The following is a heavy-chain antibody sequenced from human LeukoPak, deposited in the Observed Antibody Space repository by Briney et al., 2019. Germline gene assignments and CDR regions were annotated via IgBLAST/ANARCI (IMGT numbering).Heavy chain of an antibody. CDR3: ASGKILWFQLDP. J-gene: IGHJ5*02. CDR2: IYYSGGT. V-gene: IGHV4-59*01. CDR1: GGSISSYY. Sequence: SETLSLTCTVSGGSISSYYWSWIRQPPGKGLEWIGYIYYSGGTNYNPSLKSRVTISVDTSKNQFSLKLSSVTAADTAVYYCASGKILWFQLDPWGQGTLVTVSS. D-gene: IGHD3-10*01.